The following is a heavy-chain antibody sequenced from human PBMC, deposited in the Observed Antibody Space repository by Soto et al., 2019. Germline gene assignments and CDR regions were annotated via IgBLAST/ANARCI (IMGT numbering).Heavy chain of an antibody. D-gene: IGHD6-25*01. J-gene: IGHJ6*02. CDR2: FDPEDGET. V-gene: IGHV1-24*01. Sequence: ASVKVSCKVSGYTLTELSMHWVRQAPGKGLEWMGGFDPEDGETIYAQKFQGRVTMTEDTSTDTAYMELSSLRSEDTAVYYCATAADYYYGMDVWGQGTTVTVSS. CDR1: GYTLTELS. CDR3: ATAADYYYGMDV.